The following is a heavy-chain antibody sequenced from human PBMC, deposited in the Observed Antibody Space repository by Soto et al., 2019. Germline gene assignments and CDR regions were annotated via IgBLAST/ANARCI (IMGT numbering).Heavy chain of an antibody. V-gene: IGHV4-34*01. CDR2: INHSGST. J-gene: IGHJ4*02. CDR1: GGSFSGYY. D-gene: IGHD3-10*01. CDR3: ARVPVRGVIITPSAGDYFDY. Sequence: QVQLQQWGAGLLKPSETLSLTCAVYGGSFSGYYWSWIRQPPGKGLEWIGEINHSGSTNYNPSLKSRVTISVETSKNQFSLKLSSVTAADTAVYYCARVPVRGVIITPSAGDYFDYWGQGTLVTVSS.